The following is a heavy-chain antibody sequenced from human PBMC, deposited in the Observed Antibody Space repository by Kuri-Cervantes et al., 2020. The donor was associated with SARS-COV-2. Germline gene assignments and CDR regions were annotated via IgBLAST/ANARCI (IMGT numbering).Heavy chain of an antibody. V-gene: IGHV3-23*01. CDR1: GFPFGSYA. J-gene: IGHJ4*02. D-gene: IGHD3-22*01. CDR3: AGTYSSPSPVY. Sequence: GESLKISCAVSGFPFGSYAISWVRQAPGKGLEWVSGISGSGGSSYYADPVKGRFTISRDNSKNTLFLQMNSLRVEDTAVYYCAGTYSSPSPVYWGQGTLVTVSS. CDR2: ISGSGGSS.